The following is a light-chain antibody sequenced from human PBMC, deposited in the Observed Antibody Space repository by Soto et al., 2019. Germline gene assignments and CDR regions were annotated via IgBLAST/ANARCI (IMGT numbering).Light chain of an antibody. CDR3: SSLRV. V-gene: IGLV2-14*01. CDR2: EVS. Sequence: QSALTQPASVSGSPGQSITISCTGTSSDIGGYNYVSWYQHHPGKAPKLMIYEVSNRPSGVSNRFSGSKSGNTAFLTISGLPAEDEAYYYCSSLRVFGTGTKLTVL. CDR1: SSDIGGYNY. J-gene: IGLJ1*01.